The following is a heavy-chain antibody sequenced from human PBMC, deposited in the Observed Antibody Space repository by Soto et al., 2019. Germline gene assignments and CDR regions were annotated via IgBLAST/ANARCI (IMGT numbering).Heavy chain of an antibody. Sequence: SETLSLTCTVSGGSISSYYWSWIRQPPGKGLEWIGYIYYSGSTNYNPSLKSRVTISVDTSKNQFSLKLSSVTAADTAVYYCARGGPRDVVVPAAMQGAFDIWGQGTMVTVSS. CDR2: IYYSGST. J-gene: IGHJ3*02. CDR3: ARGGPRDVVVPAAMQGAFDI. V-gene: IGHV4-59*01. CDR1: GGSISSYY. D-gene: IGHD2-2*01.